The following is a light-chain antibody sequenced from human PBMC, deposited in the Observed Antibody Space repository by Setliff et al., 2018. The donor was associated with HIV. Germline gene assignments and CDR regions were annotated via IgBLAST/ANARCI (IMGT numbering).Light chain of an antibody. CDR1: SIDIGGYNS. J-gene: IGLJ1*01. Sequence: SVLTQPASVSGSPGQSITIPCTGTSIDIGGYNSVSWYQQHPDKAPKLMIYDVTKRPSGVSNRFSGSKSGNTSSLTISGLQAEDEADYYCCSYADSNTFVFGTGTKVTVL. CDR2: DVT. V-gene: IGLV2-23*02. CDR3: CSYADSNTFV.